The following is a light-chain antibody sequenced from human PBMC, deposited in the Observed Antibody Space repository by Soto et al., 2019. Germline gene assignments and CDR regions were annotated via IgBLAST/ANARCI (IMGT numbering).Light chain of an antibody. V-gene: IGKV4-1*01. CDR2: WTS. CDR3: LQFYKSPRT. CDR1: QSVFHSVYSKNY. Sequence: DIVMTQSPDSLAVSPGDRATINCESSQSVFHSVYSKNYITWFQKKPGQPPKLLIFWTSIRESGVPDRFTGSGSGTHFNLTIDSLQPEDVAVYFCLQFYKSPRTFGHGTKVELK. J-gene: IGKJ1*01.